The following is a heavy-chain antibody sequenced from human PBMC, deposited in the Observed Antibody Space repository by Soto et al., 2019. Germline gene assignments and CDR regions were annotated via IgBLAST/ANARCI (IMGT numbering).Heavy chain of an antibody. D-gene: IGHD3-22*01. J-gene: IGHJ4*01. CDR3: ARRGGYYDNYDLNYFVP. Sequence: PSETLSLTCAVSGTYIGSSIWWSWVRQPPGKGLEWIGEIYHNGNTNYSPSLKSRVAISVDNSKNQFSLRLSSVTAADTAVYYCARRGGYYDNYDLNYFVPSRQGTLVTVAA. V-gene: IGHV4-4*02. CDR2: IYHNGNT. CDR1: GTYIGSSIW.